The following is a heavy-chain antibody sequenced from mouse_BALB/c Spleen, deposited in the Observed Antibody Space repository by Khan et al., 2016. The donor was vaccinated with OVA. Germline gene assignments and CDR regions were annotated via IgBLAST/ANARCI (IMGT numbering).Heavy chain of an antibody. J-gene: IGHJ3*01. Sequence: QIQLVQSGAELVKPGASVRLSCKASGYTFTSYCLYWVHQSPGKGLEWIGDINPSNGGTNFTEKFKTKSTLTVDKSSSTAYMQLSSLTSEDSAVYYCTRSGYGAFAYWGQGTLVTVSA. CDR3: TRSGYGAFAY. CDR1: GYTFTSYC. D-gene: IGHD1-1*02. CDR2: INPSNGGT. V-gene: IGHV1S81*02.